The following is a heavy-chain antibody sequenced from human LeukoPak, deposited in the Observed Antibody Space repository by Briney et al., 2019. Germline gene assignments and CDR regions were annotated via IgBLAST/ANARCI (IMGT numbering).Heavy chain of an antibody. V-gene: IGHV3-30*02. CDR2: IRYDGSNK. Sequence: PGGSLRLSCAVSGFTFSSYGMHWVRQAPGKGLEWVAFIRYDGSNKYYADSVKGRFTISRGNSKNTLYLQMNSLRAEDTAVYYCAKGRGSGYDLYYWGQGTLVTVSS. CDR1: GFTFSSYG. J-gene: IGHJ4*02. CDR3: AKGRGSGYDLYY. D-gene: IGHD5-12*01.